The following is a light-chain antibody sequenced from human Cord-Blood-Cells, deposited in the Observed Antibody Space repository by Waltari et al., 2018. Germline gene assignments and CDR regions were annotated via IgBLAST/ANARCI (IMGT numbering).Light chain of an antibody. CDR2: KAS. J-gene: IGKJ2*02. CDR3: QQYNSYSGT. CDR1: QSISSW. V-gene: IGKV1-5*03. Sequence: DIQMTQSPSTLSASVGDRVTITCRASQSISSWLAWYQQKPGKSPKLLIYKASSLESGVPXXFSGSGSGTEFTLTISSLQPDDFATYYCQQYNSYSGTFGQGTKLEIK.